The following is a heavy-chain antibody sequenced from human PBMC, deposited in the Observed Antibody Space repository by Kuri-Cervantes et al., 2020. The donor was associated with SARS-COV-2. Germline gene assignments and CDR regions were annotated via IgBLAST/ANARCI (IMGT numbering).Heavy chain of an antibody. CDR3: ARDQGSSWEAGWFDP. V-gene: IGHV1-69*06. Sequence: SVKVSCKDSGGTFSTYAINWLRQAPGQGLEWMGGIIPIFATASYARKFQGRVTITADKSTSTAYVELSSLRSEDTAVYYCARDQGSSWEAGWFDPWGQGTLVTVSS. J-gene: IGHJ5*02. CDR1: GGTFSTYA. CDR2: IIPIFATA. D-gene: IGHD6-13*01.